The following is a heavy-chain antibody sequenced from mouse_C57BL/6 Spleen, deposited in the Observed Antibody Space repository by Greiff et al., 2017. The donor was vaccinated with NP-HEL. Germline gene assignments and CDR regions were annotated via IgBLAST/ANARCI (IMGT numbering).Heavy chain of an antibody. CDR1: GFTFSDYG. V-gene: IGHV5-17*01. Sequence: EVKLQESGGGLVKPGGSLKLSCAASGFTFSDYGMHWVRQAPEKGLEWVAYISSGSSTIYYADTVKGRFTISRDNAKNTLFLQMTSLRSEDTAMYYCAKRDGKGAMDYWGQGTSVTVSS. D-gene: IGHD2-1*01. CDR3: AKRDGKGAMDY. J-gene: IGHJ4*01. CDR2: ISSGSSTI.